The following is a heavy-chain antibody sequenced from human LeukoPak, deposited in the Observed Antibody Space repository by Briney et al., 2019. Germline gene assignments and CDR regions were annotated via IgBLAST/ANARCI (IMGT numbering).Heavy chain of an antibody. J-gene: IGHJ6*03. CDR1: GGSFSGYY. Sequence: SETLSLTCAVYGGSFSGYYWSWIRQPPGKGLEWIGEINHSGSTNYNPSLKSRVTISVDTSKNQFSLKLSSVTAADTAVYYCARVAIAARHYYYYMDVWGKGTTVTVSS. CDR2: INHSGST. D-gene: IGHD6-6*01. CDR3: ARVAIAARHYYYYMDV. V-gene: IGHV4-34*01.